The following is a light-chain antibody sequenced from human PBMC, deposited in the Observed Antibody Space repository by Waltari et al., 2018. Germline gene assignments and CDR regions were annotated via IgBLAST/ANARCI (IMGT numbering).Light chain of an antibody. CDR2: DAS. V-gene: IGKV3-11*01. CDR1: QSISSF. J-gene: IGKJ4*01. Sequence: DTVLTQSPVTLAFSPGETATLSCRASQSISSFLAWYQQKPGQSPRLLIYDASHRATGIPARFSCTGSGTDFTLTIDHLEPDDFAVYYCQQRAHWPLTFGGGTKVEV. CDR3: QQRAHWPLT.